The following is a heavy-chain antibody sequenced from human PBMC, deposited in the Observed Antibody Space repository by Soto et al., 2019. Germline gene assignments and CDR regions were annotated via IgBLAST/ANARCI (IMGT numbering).Heavy chain of an antibody. CDR1: GFTFDDYA. J-gene: IGHJ3*02. Sequence: PGGSLRLSCAASGFTFDDYAMHRVRQAPGKGLEWVSGISWNSDNIVYADSVKGRFTISRDNAKNSLYLQMNSLRAEDTALYYCAKDLYSNYGDAFDIWGQGTMVTVSS. CDR3: AKDLYSNYGDAFDI. D-gene: IGHD4-4*01. V-gene: IGHV3-9*01. CDR2: ISWNSDNI.